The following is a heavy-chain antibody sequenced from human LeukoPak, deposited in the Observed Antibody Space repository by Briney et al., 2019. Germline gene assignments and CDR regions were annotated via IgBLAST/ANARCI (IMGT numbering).Heavy chain of an antibody. D-gene: IGHD1-26*01. CDR1: GYTFTGYY. CDR2: INPNSGGT. CDR3: ARVEGYSGSYFPRWAYYFDY. V-gene: IGHV1-2*02. Sequence: GASVKVSCKASGYTFTGYYMHWVRQAPGQGLEWMGWINPNSGGTNYAQKFQGRVTMTRDTSISTAYMELSRLRSDDTAVYYCARVEGYSGSYFPRWAYYFDYWGQGTLVTVSS. J-gene: IGHJ4*02.